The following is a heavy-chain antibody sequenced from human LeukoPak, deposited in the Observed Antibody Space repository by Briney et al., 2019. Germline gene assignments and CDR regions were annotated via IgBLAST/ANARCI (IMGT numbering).Heavy chain of an antibody. D-gene: IGHD2-2*01. CDR3: ARERYCSSTSCPHGDLDY. CDR1: GFSFSDYY. CDR2: IGVSGSTM. Sequence: GGSLRLSCVACGFSFSDYYMSWIRQAPGRGLEWVSYIGVSGSTMYYAESVKGRFTISRDNAKNSLYLQMNSLRAEDTAVYYCARERYCSSTSCPHGDLDYWGQGTLVSVSS. J-gene: IGHJ4*02. V-gene: IGHV3-11*04.